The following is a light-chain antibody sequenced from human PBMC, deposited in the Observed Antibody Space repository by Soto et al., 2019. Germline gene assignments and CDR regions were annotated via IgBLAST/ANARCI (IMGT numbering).Light chain of an antibody. CDR2: DVS. CDR3: QQYDYSRT. V-gene: IGKV1-5*01. CDR1: QNISTS. Sequence: IQMTQSPSSLSASLGDRVTITCRASQNISTSLAWYQHKPGKAPTLLMFDVSNLESGVPSRFSGSGSGTEFTLTISSLNSDDFATYYCQQYDYSRTFGQGTKVDIK. J-gene: IGKJ1*01.